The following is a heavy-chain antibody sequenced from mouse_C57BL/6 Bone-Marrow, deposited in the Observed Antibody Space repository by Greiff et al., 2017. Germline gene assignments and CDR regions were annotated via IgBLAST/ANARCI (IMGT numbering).Heavy chain of an antibody. V-gene: IGHV5-17*01. CDR2: ISSGSSNI. Sequence: EVQRVESGGGLVKPGGSLKLSCAASGFTFSDYGMHWVRQAPEKGLEWVAYISSGSSNIYYADTVKGRFTISRDDAKNTLFLQMTSLRSEYTAMYYCARGEYGSSFAYWGQGTLVTVSA. CDR3: ARGEYGSSFAY. J-gene: IGHJ3*01. CDR1: GFTFSDYG. D-gene: IGHD1-1*01.